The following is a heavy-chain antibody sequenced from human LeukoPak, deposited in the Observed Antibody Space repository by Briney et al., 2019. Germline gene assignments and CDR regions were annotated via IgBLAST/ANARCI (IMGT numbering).Heavy chain of an antibody. CDR1: GFTFGDYA. D-gene: IGHD1-26*01. Sequence: QPGRSLRLSCTASGFTFGDYAMSWVRQAPGKGLEWVGFIRSKAYGGTTEYAASVKGRFTISRDDPKSIAYLQMNSLKTEDTAVYYCTRDREGYYFDHWGQGTLVTVSS. J-gene: IGHJ4*02. V-gene: IGHV3-49*04. CDR3: TRDREGYYFDH. CDR2: IRSKAYGGTT.